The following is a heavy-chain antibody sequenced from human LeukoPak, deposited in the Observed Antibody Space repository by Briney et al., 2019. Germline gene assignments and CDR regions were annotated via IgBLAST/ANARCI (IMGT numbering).Heavy chain of an antibody. CDR3: ARHALEYYYDSSGYYYYYYYYMDV. V-gene: IGHV4-38-2*01. CDR2: IYHSGST. Sequence: PSETLSLTCAVSGYSISSGYYWGWIRPPPGKGLEWIGSIYHSGSTYYNPSLKSRVTISVDTSKSQFSLKLSSVTAADTAVYYCARHALEYYYDSSGYYYYYYYYMDVWGKGTTVTVSS. D-gene: IGHD3-22*01. CDR1: GYSISSGYY. J-gene: IGHJ6*03.